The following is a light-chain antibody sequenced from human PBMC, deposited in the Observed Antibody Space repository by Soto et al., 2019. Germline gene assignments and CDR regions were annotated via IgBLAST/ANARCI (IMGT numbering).Light chain of an antibody. Sequence: QSALTQPASVSGSPGQSITISCTGTSSDVGSYKLVSWYQQRPGKAPKLMIYDDTERPSGVSSRFSGSKSGNTASLTISGLQAEDEADYYCQSYDSSLSGVVFGGGTKLTVL. CDR1: SSDVGSYKL. CDR2: DDT. CDR3: QSYDSSLSGVV. V-gene: IGLV2-14*02. J-gene: IGLJ2*01.